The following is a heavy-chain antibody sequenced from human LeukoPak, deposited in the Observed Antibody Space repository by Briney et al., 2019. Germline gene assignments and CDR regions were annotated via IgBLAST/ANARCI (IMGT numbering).Heavy chain of an antibody. CDR1: GYTFTNYY. Sequence: ASVKVSCKASGYTFTNYYIHWVRQPPGQGLEWVGIINPNGASTFYAQKFQDRVTMTRDTSTSTGYMELGSLTSEDTAVYYCARGGLSDIALVSARLSIDCWGQGTLVTVSS. D-gene: IGHD2-8*01. CDR2: INPNGAST. J-gene: IGHJ4*02. V-gene: IGHV1-46*01. CDR3: ARGGLSDIALVSARLSIDC.